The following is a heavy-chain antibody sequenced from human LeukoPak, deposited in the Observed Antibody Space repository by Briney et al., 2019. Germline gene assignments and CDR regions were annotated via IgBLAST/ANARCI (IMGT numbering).Heavy chain of an antibody. D-gene: IGHD7-27*01. CDR3: ARDYVWGSSESDY. CDR1: GFTFSNYW. V-gene: IGHV3-7*01. Sequence: GGSLRLSCVASGFTFSNYWMTWFRQTPGKGLEWVGNINQDGSEKYYLDSVRGRFTISRDNAKNSPYLQMNSLRVEDTAIYYCARDYVWGSSESDYWGQGTLVTVSS. CDR2: INQDGSEK. J-gene: IGHJ4*02.